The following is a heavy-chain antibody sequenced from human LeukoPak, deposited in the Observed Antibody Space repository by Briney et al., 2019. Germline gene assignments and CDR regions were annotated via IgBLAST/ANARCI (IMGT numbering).Heavy chain of an antibody. CDR1: GGSFSGYY. CDR3: ARGTINAYYYYYGMDV. Sequence: SETLSLTCAVYGGSFSGYYWSWIRQPPGKGLEWIGEINRSGSTNYNPSLKSRVTISVDTSKNQFSLKLSSVTAADTAVYYCARGTINAYYYYYGMDVWGQGTTVTVSS. D-gene: IGHD2-21*01. V-gene: IGHV4-34*01. CDR2: INRSGST. J-gene: IGHJ6*02.